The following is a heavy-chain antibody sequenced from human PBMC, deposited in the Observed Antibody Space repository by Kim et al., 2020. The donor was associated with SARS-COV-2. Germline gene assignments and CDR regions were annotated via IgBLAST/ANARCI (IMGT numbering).Heavy chain of an antibody. Sequence: GESLKISCKGSGYSFTSYWIGWVRQMPGKGLEWMGIIYPGDSDTRYSPSFQGQVTISADKSISTAYLQWSSLKASDTAMYYCARLPSTATKIYYYGMDVWGQGTTVTVSS. V-gene: IGHV5-51*01. CDR1: GYSFTSYW. CDR2: IYPGDSDT. D-gene: IGHD1-1*01. J-gene: IGHJ6*02. CDR3: ARLPSTATKIYYYGMDV.